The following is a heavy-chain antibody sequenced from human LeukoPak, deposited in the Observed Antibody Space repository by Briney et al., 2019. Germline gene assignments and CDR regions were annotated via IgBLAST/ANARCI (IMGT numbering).Heavy chain of an antibody. Sequence: GVSLRLSCAASGFTFSSYWMPWVRQAPGKGLVWASRIDNDGSSTKYADSVEGRFTISRDNPKNTLYLQMNRLRADDTAVYYCARGLRGPDYWGQGTLVIVSS. CDR3: ARGLRGPDY. J-gene: IGHJ4*02. V-gene: IGHV3-74*01. CDR2: IDNDGSST. CDR1: GFTFSSYW. D-gene: IGHD5/OR15-5a*01.